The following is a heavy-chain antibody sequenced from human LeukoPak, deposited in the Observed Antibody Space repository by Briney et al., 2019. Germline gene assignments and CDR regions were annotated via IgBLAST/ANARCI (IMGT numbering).Heavy chain of an antibody. D-gene: IGHD3-22*01. CDR1: GFTFSSYS. V-gene: IGHV3-21*01. Sequence: GGSLRLSCAASGFTFSSYSMNWVRQAPGKGLEWVSSISSSSSYIYYADSVKGRFTISRDNAKNSLYLQMNSLRAEDTPVYYCARGVLDYYDSSGYYLFDYWGQGTLVTVSS. J-gene: IGHJ4*02. CDR3: ARGVLDYYDSSGYYLFDY. CDR2: ISSSSSYI.